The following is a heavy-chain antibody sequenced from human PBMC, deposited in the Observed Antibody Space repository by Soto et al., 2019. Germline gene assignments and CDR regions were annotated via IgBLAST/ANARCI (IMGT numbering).Heavy chain of an antibody. Sequence: QVQLVQSGAEVKKPGSSVKVSCKASGGTFSSYAISWVRQAPGQGLEWMGGIIPIFGTANYAQKFQGRVTITADESTSTAYMELSSLRSEDTAVYYCARSLEVAANYYYYGMDVWGQGTTVTVSS. CDR2: IIPIFGTA. D-gene: IGHD2-15*01. V-gene: IGHV1-69*01. CDR1: GGTFSSYA. CDR3: ARSLEVAANYYYYGMDV. J-gene: IGHJ6*02.